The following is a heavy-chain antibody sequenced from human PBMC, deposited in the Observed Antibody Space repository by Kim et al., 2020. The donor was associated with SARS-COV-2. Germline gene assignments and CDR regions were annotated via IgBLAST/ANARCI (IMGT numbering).Heavy chain of an antibody. CDR3: TTVSMR. CDR1: GIPFSNAW. D-gene: IGHD2-2*01. J-gene: IGHJ4*02. Sequence: GGSLRLSCAVSGIPFSNAWFNWVRQSPGKGLEWDGRIKSKTDGGTSDLAAPVKGRFAISRDDSENTLYLLMNNVKTDDSAVYYCTTVSMRWGQGTLVTVSS. V-gene: IGHV3-15*01. CDR2: IKSKTDGGTS.